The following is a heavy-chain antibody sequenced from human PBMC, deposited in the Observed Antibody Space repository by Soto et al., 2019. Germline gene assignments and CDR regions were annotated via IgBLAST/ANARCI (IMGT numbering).Heavy chain of an antibody. J-gene: IGHJ3*01. D-gene: IGHD1-1*01. CDR1: GFTFSDHY. V-gene: IGHV3-72*01. Sequence: EVHLVEAGGGLVQPGGSLRLSCAVSGFTFSDHYMDWVLQSPEKGLEWVARSRNKANSYTTEYAASVKGRFTISRDDSSNSLFLQMNRLKTEDTAVYYCARVDAPQTTAFDFWGQGTMVTASS. CDR3: ARVDAPQTTAFDF. CDR2: SRNKANSYTT.